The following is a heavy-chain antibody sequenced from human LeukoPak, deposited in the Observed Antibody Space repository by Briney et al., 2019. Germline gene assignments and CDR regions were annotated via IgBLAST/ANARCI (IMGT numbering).Heavy chain of an antibody. Sequence: GGSLRLSCAASGFTFSSYSMNWVRQAPGKGLEWVSSISSSSSYIYYADSVKGRFTIPRDNAKNSLYLQMNSLRAEDTAVYYCARVGVRGVIPQNYWGQGTLVTVSS. D-gene: IGHD3-10*01. V-gene: IGHV3-21*01. CDR2: ISSSSSYI. CDR3: ARVGVRGVIPQNY. J-gene: IGHJ4*02. CDR1: GFTFSSYS.